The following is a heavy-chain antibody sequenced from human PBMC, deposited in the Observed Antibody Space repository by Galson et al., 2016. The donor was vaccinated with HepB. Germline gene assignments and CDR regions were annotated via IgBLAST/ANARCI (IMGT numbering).Heavy chain of an antibody. Sequence: SLRLSCAASGFTLSSHDMHWVRHATGKGLEWVAAIGIGGDTFYGGSVKGRFTIFRESSQNSLYLQMNSLRPGDTALYYCARVADCSGTNCYDAMDVWGQGTPVTVS. J-gene: IGHJ6*02. CDR2: IGIGGDT. V-gene: IGHV3-13*04. D-gene: IGHD2-2*01. CDR1: GFTLSSHD. CDR3: ARVADCSGTNCYDAMDV.